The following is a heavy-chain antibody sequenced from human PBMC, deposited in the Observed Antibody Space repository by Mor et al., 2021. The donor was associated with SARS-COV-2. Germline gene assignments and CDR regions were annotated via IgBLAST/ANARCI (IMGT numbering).Heavy chain of an antibody. Sequence: EWVSSISSSSSYIYYADSVKGRFTISRDNAKNSLYLQMNSLRAEDTAVYYCARSHCSSTSCDPGYYYGMDVWGQGTTVTVSS. V-gene: IGHV3-21*01. J-gene: IGHJ6*02. CDR3: ARSHCSSTSCDPGYYYGMDV. CDR2: ISSSSSYI. D-gene: IGHD2-2*01.